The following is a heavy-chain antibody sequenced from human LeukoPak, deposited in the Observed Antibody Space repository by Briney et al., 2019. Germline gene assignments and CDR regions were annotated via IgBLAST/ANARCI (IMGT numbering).Heavy chain of an antibody. Sequence: PGGSLRLSCAASGFTLINYWMHWVRQAPGKGLVWVSRITSDGSGTSYADSVKGRFTISRDNAKNTLYLQMSSLRAEDTAVYSCARDLGGDDAFDIWGQGTRVTVSS. V-gene: IGHV3-74*01. J-gene: IGHJ3*02. CDR2: ITSDGSGT. D-gene: IGHD2-21*02. CDR1: GFTLINYW. CDR3: ARDLGGDDAFDI.